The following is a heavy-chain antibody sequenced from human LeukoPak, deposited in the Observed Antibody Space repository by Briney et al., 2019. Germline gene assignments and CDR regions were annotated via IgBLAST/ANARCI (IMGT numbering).Heavy chain of an antibody. Sequence: ASVKVSCKASGYTFTGYYIHWVRQAPGQGPEWMGWINPKSGGTSLAQKFQGRVTMTRDTYISTVYMEMSRLTSDDTAVYFCAREIYSGNSYYFDYWGQGTLVTVSS. J-gene: IGHJ4*02. D-gene: IGHD2-15*01. V-gene: IGHV1-2*02. CDR2: INPKSGGT. CDR1: GYTFTGYY. CDR3: AREIYSGNSYYFDY.